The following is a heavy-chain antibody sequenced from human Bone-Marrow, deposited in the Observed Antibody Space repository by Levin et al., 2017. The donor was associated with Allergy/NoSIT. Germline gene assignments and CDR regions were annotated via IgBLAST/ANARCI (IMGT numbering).Heavy chain of an antibody. D-gene: IGHD3-9*01. CDR2: ISSSGET. CDR3: ARNPAHYNIMTGPYYYYYGLDV. Sequence: SETLSLTCTVSGGSISSTDYYWSWIRQSPGQGLDWVGFISSSGETYYNPSLSSRLRLSVDTSNNQFSLELTSVTAAATAVYYCARNPAHYNIMTGPYYYYYGLDVWGQGTTVAVSS. J-gene: IGHJ6*02. CDR1: GGSISSTDYY. V-gene: IGHV4-30-4*01.